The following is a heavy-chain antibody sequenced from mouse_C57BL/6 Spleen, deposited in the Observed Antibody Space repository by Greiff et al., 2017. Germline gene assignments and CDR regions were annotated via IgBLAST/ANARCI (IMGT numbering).Heavy chain of an antibody. CDR2: IDPNSGGT. J-gene: IGHJ4*01. CDR3: ARHYDYDEDFYYYAMDY. CDR1: GYTFTSYW. V-gene: IGHV1-72*01. D-gene: IGHD2-4*01. Sequence: QVQLQQPGAELVKPGASVKLSCKASGYTFTSYWMHWVKQRPGRGLEWIGRIDPNSGGTKYNEKFKSKATLPVDKPSSTAYMQLSSLTSEDSAVYYCARHYDYDEDFYYYAMDYWGQGTSVTVSS.